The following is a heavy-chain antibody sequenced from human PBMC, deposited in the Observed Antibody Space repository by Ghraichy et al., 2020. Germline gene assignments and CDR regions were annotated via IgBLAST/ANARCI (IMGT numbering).Heavy chain of an antibody. CDR3: ARSLGSNGFDP. V-gene: IGHV4-59*01. D-gene: IGHD2-15*01. Sequence: SQTLSLTCTVSGGSISSYYWSWIRQPPGKGLEWIGYIYYSGSTNYNPSLKSRVTISVDTSKNQFSLKLSSVTAADTAVYYCARSLGSNGFDPWGQGTLVTVSS. CDR2: IYYSGST. CDR1: GGSISSYY. J-gene: IGHJ5*02.